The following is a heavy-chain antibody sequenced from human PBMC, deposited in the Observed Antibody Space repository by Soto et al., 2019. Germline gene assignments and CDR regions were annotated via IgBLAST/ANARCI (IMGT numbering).Heavy chain of an antibody. CDR3: ARGYGYSYGYGAFDI. CDR2: MNPNSGNT. CDR1: GGTFSSYA. V-gene: IGHV1-8*02. Sequence: ASVKVSCKASGGTFSSYAISWVRQATGQGLEWMGWMNPNSGNTGYAQKFQGRVTMTRNTSISTAYMELSSLRSEDTAVYYCARGYGYSYGYGAFDIWGQGTMVTVSS. D-gene: IGHD5-18*01. J-gene: IGHJ3*02.